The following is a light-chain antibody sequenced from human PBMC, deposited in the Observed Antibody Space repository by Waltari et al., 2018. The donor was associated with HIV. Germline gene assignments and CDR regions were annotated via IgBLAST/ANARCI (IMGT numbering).Light chain of an antibody. CDR1: QNIYSY. J-gene: IGKJ4*01. Sequence: DIQLTQSPSFLSASVGDRVTITCRASQNIYSYLAWYQQKPGRAPQVLLYATSTLQSGGTSRGRGSGYGKEFALTITNWQPDDDATYDCQQVNGYPLTFGGGTKVEIK. V-gene: IGKV1-9*01. CDR2: ATS. CDR3: QQVNGYPLT.